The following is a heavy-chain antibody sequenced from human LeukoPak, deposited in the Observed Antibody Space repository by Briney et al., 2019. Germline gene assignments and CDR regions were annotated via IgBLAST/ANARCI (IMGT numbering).Heavy chain of an antibody. J-gene: IGHJ4*02. Sequence: ASVKVSCKASGYTFTSYGISWVRQAPGQGLEWMGIINPSGGSTSYAQKFQGRVTITRNTSISTAYMELSSLRSEDTAVYYCARELKGLYYYGSGSYPFDYWGQGTLVTVSS. CDR2: INPSGGST. CDR1: GYTFTSYG. D-gene: IGHD3-10*01. CDR3: ARELKGLYYYGSGSYPFDY. V-gene: IGHV1-8*03.